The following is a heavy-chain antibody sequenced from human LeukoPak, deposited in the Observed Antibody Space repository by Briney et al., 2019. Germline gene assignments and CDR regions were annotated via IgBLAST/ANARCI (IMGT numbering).Heavy chain of an antibody. CDR2: INHSGST. D-gene: IGHD4-17*01. Sequence: EASETLSLTCAVYGVSFSGYYWGWIRQPPGKGLEWIGEINHSGSTNYNPSLKSRVTISVDTSKNQFSLKLSSVTAADTAVYYCARAGAPNGDYDSTTNWFDPWGQGTLVTVSS. CDR1: GVSFSGYY. V-gene: IGHV4-34*01. J-gene: IGHJ5*02. CDR3: ARAGAPNGDYDSTTNWFDP.